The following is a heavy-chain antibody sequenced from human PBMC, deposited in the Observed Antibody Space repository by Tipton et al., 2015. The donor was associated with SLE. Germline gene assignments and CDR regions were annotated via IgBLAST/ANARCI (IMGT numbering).Heavy chain of an antibody. CDR1: GGSISSSSYY. J-gene: IGHJ6*02. CDR2: IYYSGST. Sequence: LRLSCTVSGGSISSSSYYWGRIRQPPGKGLEWIGSIYYSGSTYYNPSLKSRVTISVDTSKNQFSLKLSSVTAADTAVYYCARISVARGGYGMDVWGQGTTVTVSS. V-gene: IGHV4-39*07. D-gene: IGHD3-16*01. CDR3: ARISVARGGYGMDV.